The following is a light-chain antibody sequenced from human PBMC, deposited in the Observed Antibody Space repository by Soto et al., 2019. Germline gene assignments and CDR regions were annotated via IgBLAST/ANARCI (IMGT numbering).Light chain of an antibody. CDR3: QQYCSSPPFT. J-gene: IGKJ2*01. CDR1: QSVSSNY. Sequence: EIVLTQSPGTLSLSPGERATLSCRASQSVSSNYLAWYQQKPGQAPRLLIYGASNSATGIPDRFSGSGSGTGFTLTISRLEPEDFAVYFCQQYCSSPPFTFGQGTKVEIK. CDR2: GAS. V-gene: IGKV3-20*01.